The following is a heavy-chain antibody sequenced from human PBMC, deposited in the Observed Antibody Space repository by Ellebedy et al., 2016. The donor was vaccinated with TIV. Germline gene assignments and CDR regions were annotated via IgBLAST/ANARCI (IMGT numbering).Heavy chain of an antibody. Sequence: GESLKISCAASGFTVSSNYMSWVRQAPGKGLEWVSVIYSGGSTYYADSVKGRFTISRDNSKNTLYLQMNSLRAEDTAVYYCARDGRRGLTYWGQGTLVTVSS. CDR1: GFTVSSNY. CDR3: ARDGRRGLTY. J-gene: IGHJ4*02. V-gene: IGHV3-53*01. CDR2: IYSGGST. D-gene: IGHD1-26*01.